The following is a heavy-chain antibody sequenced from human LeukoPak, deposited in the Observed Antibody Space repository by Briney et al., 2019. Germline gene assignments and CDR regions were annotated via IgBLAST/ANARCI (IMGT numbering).Heavy chain of an antibody. D-gene: IGHD3-16*02. CDR1: VFTFTSYG. CDR2: IRYDGSKK. CDR3: AKDYYDYVWGSYRYGYYYYYYMDV. V-gene: IGHV3-30*02. Sequence: GGPLRLSRAASVFTFTSYGMHCVRQASRKRLEWVSFIRYDGSKKYYAESVKGRFTISRDNSKNTLYLQMNSLRAEDTAVYYCAKDYYDYVWGSYRYGYYYYYYMDVWGKGTTVTVSS. J-gene: IGHJ6*03.